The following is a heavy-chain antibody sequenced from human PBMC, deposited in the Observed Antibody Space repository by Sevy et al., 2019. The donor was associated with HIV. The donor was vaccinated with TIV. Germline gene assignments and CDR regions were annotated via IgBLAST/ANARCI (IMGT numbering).Heavy chain of an antibody. J-gene: IGHJ4*02. V-gene: IGHV3-23*01. CDR2: ISGSDGST. D-gene: IGHD4-17*01. Sequence: GGSLRLSCAASGFTFVSYAMSWVRQAPGKGLEWVSAISGSDGSTYYADSVKGRFTISRDNSKNTLSLQMNSLRADETAVYYCAKDVNDSGDYVLGALDYWGQGTLVTVSS. CDR1: GFTFVSYA. CDR3: AKDVNDSGDYVLGALDY.